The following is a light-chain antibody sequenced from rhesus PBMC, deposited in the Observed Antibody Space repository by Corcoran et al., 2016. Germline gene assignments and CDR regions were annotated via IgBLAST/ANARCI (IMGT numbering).Light chain of an antibody. J-gene: IGKJ1*01. CDR1: QDITND. Sequence: DIQMTQSPSSLSGSVGDRVTITCRASQDITNDLAWYQQKPGEPPKVLIYEASSLQSGIPSRFSGSGSGTDFTLTISSLQSEDVATYFCQHYYTTPLTFGQGTKVEIK. V-gene: IGKV1-25*01. CDR2: EAS. CDR3: QHYYTTPLT.